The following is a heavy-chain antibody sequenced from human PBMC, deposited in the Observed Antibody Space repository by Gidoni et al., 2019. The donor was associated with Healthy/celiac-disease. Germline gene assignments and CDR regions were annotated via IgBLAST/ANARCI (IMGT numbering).Heavy chain of an antibody. CDR2: INHSGST. J-gene: IGHJ5*02. D-gene: IGHD3-10*01. CDR1: GGSSSGYY. Sequence: QVQLQQWGAGLLKPSATLSLTCAVYGGSSSGYYWSWIRQPPGKGLEWIGEINHSGSTNYNPSLKSRVTISVDTSKNQFSLKLGSVTAADTAVYYCARRIWFGDLRWFDPWGQGTLVTVSS. V-gene: IGHV4-34*01. CDR3: ARRIWFGDLRWFDP.